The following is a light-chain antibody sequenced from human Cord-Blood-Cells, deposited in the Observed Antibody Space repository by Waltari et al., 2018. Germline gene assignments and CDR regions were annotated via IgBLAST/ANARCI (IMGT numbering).Light chain of an antibody. CDR3: SSYTSSSTLV. V-gene: IGLV2-14*01. CDR1: TRDVVGYHY. J-gene: IGLJ3*02. Sequence: QSTITQPASASSLPAPPTTIPCPGTTRDVVGYHYFSWYQQPPGKAPKLMIYEVSNRPSGVSNRFSGSKSGNTASLTISGLQAEDEADYYCSSYTSSSTLVFGGGTKLTVL. CDR2: EVS.